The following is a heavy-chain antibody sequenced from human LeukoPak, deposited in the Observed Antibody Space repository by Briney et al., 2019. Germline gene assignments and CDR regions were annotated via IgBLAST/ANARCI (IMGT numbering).Heavy chain of an antibody. J-gene: IGHJ5*02. Sequence: GASVKVSCKASGYTFTGYYMHWVRQAPGQGLEWMGWINPNSGGTNYAQKFQGRVTMTRDTSISTAYMELSRLRSDDTAVYYCAIPLGPGSYMPSTWFDPWAREPWSPSPQ. D-gene: IGHD3-10*01. CDR2: INPNSGGT. CDR3: AIPLGPGSYMPSTWFDP. V-gene: IGHV1-2*02. CDR1: GYTFTGYY.